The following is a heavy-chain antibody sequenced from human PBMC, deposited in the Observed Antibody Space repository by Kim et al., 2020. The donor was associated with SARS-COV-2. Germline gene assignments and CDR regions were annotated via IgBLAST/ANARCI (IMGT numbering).Heavy chain of an antibody. Sequence: SETLSLTCTVSGGSISSSSYYWGWIRQPPGKGLEWIGSIYYSGSTYYNPSLKSRVTISVDTSKNQFSLKLSSVTAADTAVYYCARQGIAAAGTGLDAFDIWGQGTMVTVSS. V-gene: IGHV4-39*01. CDR1: GGSISSSSYY. CDR2: IYYSGST. CDR3: ARQGIAAAGTGLDAFDI. D-gene: IGHD6-13*01. J-gene: IGHJ3*02.